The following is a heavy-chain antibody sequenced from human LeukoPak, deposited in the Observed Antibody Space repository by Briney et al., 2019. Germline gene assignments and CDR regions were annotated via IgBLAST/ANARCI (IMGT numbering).Heavy chain of an antibody. J-gene: IGHJ5*02. CDR3: AKDRSSGSYYPNWFDP. CDR2: ISAYNGNT. D-gene: IGHD3-10*01. V-gene: IGHV1-18*01. CDR1: GYTFTSYG. Sequence: ASVKVSCKASGYTFTSYGISWVRQAPGQGLEWMGWISAYNGNTNYAQKFQGRVTMTTDTSTNTAYMKLRSLRSDDTAAYYCAKDRSSGSYYPNWFDPWGQGTLVTVSS.